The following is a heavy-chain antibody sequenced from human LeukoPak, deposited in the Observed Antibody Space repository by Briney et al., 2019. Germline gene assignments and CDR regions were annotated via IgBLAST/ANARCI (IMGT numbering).Heavy chain of an antibody. D-gene: IGHD6-19*01. Sequence: GGSLRLSCAASGFTFSNSAMSWVRQAPGKGLEWVSTLSGSGITTYHADSVKGRFTISRDNSKNTLYLQMNSLRAEDTAVYYCAKGIYSSGWSYFDFWGHGTLVTVYS. CDR3: AKGIYSSGWSYFDF. CDR2: LSGSGITT. CDR1: GFTFSNSA. J-gene: IGHJ4*01. V-gene: IGHV3-23*01.